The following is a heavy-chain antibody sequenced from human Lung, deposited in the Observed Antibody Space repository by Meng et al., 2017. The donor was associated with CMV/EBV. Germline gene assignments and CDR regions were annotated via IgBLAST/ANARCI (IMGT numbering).Heavy chain of an antibody. CDR2: IKADGSEK. CDR3: ACNSVDC. J-gene: IGHJ4*02. V-gene: IGHV3-7*01. Sequence: GESLKISCAASGFTFSSHWMCWVRQAPGKGLEWVANIKADGSEKYYVDSVKGRFTVSRDNANNSLYLQMNSLRAEDTAVYYCACNSVDCWGQGTLVTVSS. D-gene: IGHD3-10*01. CDR1: GFTFSSHW.